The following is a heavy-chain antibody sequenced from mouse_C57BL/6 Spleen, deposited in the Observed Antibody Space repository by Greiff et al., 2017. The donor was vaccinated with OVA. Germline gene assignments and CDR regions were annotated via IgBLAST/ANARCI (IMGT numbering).Heavy chain of an antibody. Sequence: QVQLQQPGAELVKPGASVKVSCKASGYTFTSYWMHWVKQRPGQGLEWIGRIHPSDSDTNYNQKFKGKATLTVDKSSNTAYMQLSSLTSEDSAVYYCAIGNLITTVVAQYFDYWGQGTTLTVSS. CDR3: AIGNLITTVVAQYFDY. V-gene: IGHV1-74*01. CDR2: IHPSDSDT. D-gene: IGHD1-1*01. J-gene: IGHJ2*01. CDR1: GYTFTSYW.